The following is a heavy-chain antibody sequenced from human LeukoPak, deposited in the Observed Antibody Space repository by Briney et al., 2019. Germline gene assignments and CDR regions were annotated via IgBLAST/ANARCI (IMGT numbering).Heavy chain of an antibody. J-gene: IGHJ4*02. V-gene: IGHV5-51*01. CDR1: GYIFSSYW. Sequence: GESLKISCKGSGYIFSSYWIGWVRQRPGKGLEWMGIMYPGDSDIRYSPSFQGQVTISADKSTSTAYLRWSSLKASDTAMYYCATLDGGTFDYWGQGTLVTVSP. CDR2: MYPGDSDI. D-gene: IGHD1-1*01. CDR3: ATLDGGTFDY.